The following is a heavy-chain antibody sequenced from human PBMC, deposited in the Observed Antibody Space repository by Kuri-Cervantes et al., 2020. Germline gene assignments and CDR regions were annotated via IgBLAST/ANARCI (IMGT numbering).Heavy chain of an antibody. Sequence: LSLTCAAAGFTFSSYGMHWVRQAPGKGLEWVAVISYDGSNKYYADSVKGRFTISRDNSKNTLYLQMNSLRAEDTAVYYCAKDLGISGFGNNYFDYWGQGTLVTVSS. CDR3: AKDLGISGFGNNYFDY. CDR2: ISYDGSNK. CDR1: GFTFSSYG. D-gene: IGHD3-10*01. J-gene: IGHJ4*02. V-gene: IGHV3-30*18.